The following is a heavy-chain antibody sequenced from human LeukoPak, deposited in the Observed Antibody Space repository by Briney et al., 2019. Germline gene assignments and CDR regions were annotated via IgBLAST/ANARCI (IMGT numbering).Heavy chain of an antibody. V-gene: IGHV4-34*01. CDR2: INHSGST. J-gene: IGHJ3*02. D-gene: IGHD3-3*01. CDR3: ASFAVFNAFDI. Sequence: SETLSLTCAVYGGSFSGYYWSWIRQPPGKGLEWIGEINHSGSTNYNPSLKSRVTISVDTSKNQFSLKLSSVTAADTAVYYCASFAVFNAFDIWGQGTMVTVSS. CDR1: GGSFSGYY.